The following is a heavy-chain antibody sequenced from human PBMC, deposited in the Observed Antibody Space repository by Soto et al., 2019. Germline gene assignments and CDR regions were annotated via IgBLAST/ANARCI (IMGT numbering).Heavy chain of an antibody. D-gene: IGHD3-16*01. CDR1: GYTFTSYG. CDR2: ISAYNGNT. J-gene: IGHJ3*02. CDR3: ARDRKRGGGEGFGAFFDI. V-gene: IGHV1-18*01. Sequence: ASVKVSCTASGYTFTSYGISWVRQAPGQGLEWMGWISAYNGNTNYAQKLQGRVTMTTDTSTSTAYMELRSLRSDDTAVYYCARDRKRGGGEGFGAFFDIGGQGKLAPVSS.